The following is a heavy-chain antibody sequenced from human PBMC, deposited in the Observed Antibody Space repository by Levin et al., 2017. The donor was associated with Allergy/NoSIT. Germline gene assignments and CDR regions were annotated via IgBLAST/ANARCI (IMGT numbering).Heavy chain of an antibody. CDR2: ISAHNGNT. D-gene: IGHD3-10*02. V-gene: IGHV1-18*04. Sequence: RASVKVSCKASGYTFTRIGINWVRQAPGQGLEWMGWISAHNGNTVYAQKLQGRVTMTADTSTSTAYMELRSLRSDDTAVYYCAAWISFVRGIPKNYFDYGGQGALVTVSS. J-gene: IGHJ4*02. CDR3: AAWISFVRGIPKNYFDY. CDR1: GYTFTRIG.